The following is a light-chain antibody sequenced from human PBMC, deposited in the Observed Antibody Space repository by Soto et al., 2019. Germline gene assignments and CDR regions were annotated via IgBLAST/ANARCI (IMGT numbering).Light chain of an antibody. CDR2: EAS. V-gene: IGKV2D-29*01. J-gene: IGKJ3*01. Sequence: DVVLTQTPLSLSVTPGQSASISCKSTQSLLHSDGKTYLYWYLQKLGQPPQLLIYEASKRFSGVPDRFSGSGSGTDFTLKISRVEAEDAGVYYCMQCIQPPLFTFGPGTKVDIK. CDR3: MQCIQPPLFT. CDR1: QSLLHSDGKTY.